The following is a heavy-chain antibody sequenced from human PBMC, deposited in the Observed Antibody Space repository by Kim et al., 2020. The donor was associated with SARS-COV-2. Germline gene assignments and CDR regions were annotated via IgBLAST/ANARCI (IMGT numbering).Heavy chain of an antibody. J-gene: IGHJ4*02. CDR3: ARVRTVLRYFDWSHFFDY. D-gene: IGHD3-9*01. V-gene: IGHV1-2*06. Sequence: ASVKVSCKASGYTFTGYYMHWVRQAPGQGLEWMGRINPNSGGTNYAQKFQGRVTMTRDTSISTAYMELSRLRSDDTAVYYCARVRTVLRYFDWSHFFDYWGQGTLVTVSS. CDR1: GYTFTGYY. CDR2: INPNSGGT.